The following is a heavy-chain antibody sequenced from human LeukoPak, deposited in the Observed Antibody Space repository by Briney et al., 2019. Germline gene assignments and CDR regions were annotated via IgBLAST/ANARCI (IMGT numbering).Heavy chain of an antibody. CDR3: ARRVRGSGSYYYYYMDV. CDR2: ISPSGGST. Sequence: ASVKVSCKAFGYTFTSNYMHWVRQAPGQGPEWMGVISPSGGSTTYAQKFQGRVTMTRDTSISTAYMELSRLRSDDTAVYYCARRVRGSGSYYYYYMDVWGKGTTVTVSS. J-gene: IGHJ6*03. D-gene: IGHD3-10*01. V-gene: IGHV1-2*02. CDR1: GYTFTSNY.